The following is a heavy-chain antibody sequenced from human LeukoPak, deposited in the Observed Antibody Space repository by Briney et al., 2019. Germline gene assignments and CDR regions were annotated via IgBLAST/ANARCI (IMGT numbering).Heavy chain of an antibody. J-gene: IGHJ4*02. CDR2: INPSGGST. V-gene: IGHV1-46*01. Sequence: GASVKVSCKASGYTFTSYYMHWVRQAPGQGLEWMGIINPSGGSTSYAQKFQGRVTMTRDTSTSTVYMELSSLRSDDTAVYYCARDLWEDYYGSGSYGYYDYWGQGTLVTVSS. CDR1: GYTFTSYY. CDR3: ARDLWEDYYGSGSYGYYDY. D-gene: IGHD3-10*01.